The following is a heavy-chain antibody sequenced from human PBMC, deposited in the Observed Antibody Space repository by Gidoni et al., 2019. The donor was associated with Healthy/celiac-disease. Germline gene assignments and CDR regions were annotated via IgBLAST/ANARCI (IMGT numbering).Heavy chain of an antibody. CDR1: GFTSSSYW. V-gene: IGHV3-7*04. J-gene: IGHJ4*02. D-gene: IGHD6-19*01. CDR2: IKQDGSEK. CDR3: ARDPRYSSGSVSDY. Sequence: EVQLVESGGGLVQPGGSLRPSCAASGFTSSSYWMSWVRQAPGKGLEWVANIKQDGSEKYYVDSVKGRFTISRDNAKNSLYLQMNSLRAEDTAVYYCARDPRYSSGSVSDYWGQGTLVTVSS.